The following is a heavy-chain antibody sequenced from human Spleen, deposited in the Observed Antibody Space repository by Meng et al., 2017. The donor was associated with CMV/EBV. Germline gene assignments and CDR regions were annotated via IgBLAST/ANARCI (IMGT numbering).Heavy chain of an antibody. CDR3: ARERGDMATSYFDY. CDR2: IYSGGSA. CDR1: GLTVSTNY. J-gene: IGHJ4*02. Sequence: LWEPGGGLIQPGGYQRLSLAAPGLTVSTNYMSWVRQAPGKGLDWVSVIYSGGSAYYADSVRGRFTISRDNSKNTLYLQMNNLRAEDTAMYYCARERGDMATSYFDYWGRGTLVTVSS. V-gene: IGHV3-53*01. D-gene: IGHD5-24*01.